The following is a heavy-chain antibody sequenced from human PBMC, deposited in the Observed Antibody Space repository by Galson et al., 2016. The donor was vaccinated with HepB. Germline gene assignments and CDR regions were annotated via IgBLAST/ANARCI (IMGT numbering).Heavy chain of an antibody. D-gene: IGHD1-20*01. V-gene: IGHV3-74*01. Sequence: SLRLSCAASGFTFRSYWMHWVRQAPGRGLVWVSRINSDESSTNYADSVKGRFTISRDNAKNTLYLQMNSLRAEDTAVYYCAREGYNWNRCLDYWGQGTLVTVSS. CDR2: INSDESST. J-gene: IGHJ4*02. CDR1: GFTFRSYW. CDR3: AREGYNWNRCLDY.